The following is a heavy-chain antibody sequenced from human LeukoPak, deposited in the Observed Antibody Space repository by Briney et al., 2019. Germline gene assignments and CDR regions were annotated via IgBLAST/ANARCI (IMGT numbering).Heavy chain of an antibody. D-gene: IGHD3-10*01. J-gene: IGHJ4*02. CDR2: MYYSGST. CDR1: DGSMSNNY. Sequence: PSETLSLTCTVSDGSMSNNYWSWIRQPPGKGLEWIGYMYYSGSTNYNPSLKSRVTISVDMSKNQFSLKLSSVTAADTAIYYCARKPGDYYGSRSPFDHWGQGTLVTVSS. V-gene: IGHV4-59*08. CDR3: ARKPGDYYGSRSPFDH.